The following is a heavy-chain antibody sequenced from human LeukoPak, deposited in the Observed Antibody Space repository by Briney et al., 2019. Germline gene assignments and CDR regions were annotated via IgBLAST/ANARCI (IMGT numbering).Heavy chain of an antibody. J-gene: IGHJ5*02. CDR1: GFTFSSYA. V-gene: IGHV3-23*01. Sequence: GGSLRLSCAASGFTFSSYAMSWVRQTPGKGLEWVSAVSGSGGSTYYADSVKGRFTISRDNSKNTLYLQMNSLRAEDTAVYYCAKQLYQLLNNWFDPWGQGTLVTVSS. CDR3: AKQLYQLLNNWFDP. CDR2: VSGSGGST. D-gene: IGHD2-2*01.